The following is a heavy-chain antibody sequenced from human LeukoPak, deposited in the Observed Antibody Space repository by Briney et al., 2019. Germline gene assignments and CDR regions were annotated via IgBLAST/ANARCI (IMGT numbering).Heavy chain of an antibody. CDR2: ISWNSGSI. CDR3: ARNVVYYYMDV. J-gene: IGHJ6*03. D-gene: IGHD2-21*01. Sequence: GRSLRLSCAASGFTFDDYAMHWVRQAPGKGLEWVSGISWNSGSIGYADFVKGRFTISRDNAKNSLYLQMNSLRAEDTAVYYCARNVVYYYMDVWGKGTTVTVSS. CDR1: GFTFDDYA. V-gene: IGHV3-9*01.